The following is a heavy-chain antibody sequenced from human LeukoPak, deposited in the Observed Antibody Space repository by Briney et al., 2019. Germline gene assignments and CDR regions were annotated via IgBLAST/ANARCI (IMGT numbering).Heavy chain of an antibody. Sequence: PGGSLRLSCAASGFTFSSYAMSWVRQAPGKGLEWVSAISGSGGSTYYADSVKGRFTISRDNSKNTLYLQMNSLRAKDTAVYYCAKAVGGINWFDPWGQGTLVTVSS. CDR2: ISGSGGST. CDR3: AKAVGGINWFDP. CDR1: GFTFSSYA. V-gene: IGHV3-23*01. J-gene: IGHJ5*02. D-gene: IGHD1-26*01.